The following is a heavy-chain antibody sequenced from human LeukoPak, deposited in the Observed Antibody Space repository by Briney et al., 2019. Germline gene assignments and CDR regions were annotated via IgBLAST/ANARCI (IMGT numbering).Heavy chain of an antibody. CDR2: IIPIFGTA. Sequence: GASVKVSCKASGGTFSSYAISWVRQAPGQGLEWMGGIIPIFGTANYAQKFQGRVTITADESTSTAYMELSSLRSEDTAVYYCATVVVCSGGGCYSGRWFDPWGQGTLVTVSS. J-gene: IGHJ5*02. V-gene: IGHV1-69*13. CDR3: ATVVVCSGGGCYSGRWFDP. CDR1: GGTFSSYA. D-gene: IGHD2-15*01.